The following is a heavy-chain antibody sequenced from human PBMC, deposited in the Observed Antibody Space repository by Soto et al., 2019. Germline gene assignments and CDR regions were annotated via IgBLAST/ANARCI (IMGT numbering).Heavy chain of an antibody. CDR3: ARKKGDTFDI. J-gene: IGHJ3*02. CDR1: GFTFSSYG. Sequence: GGSLRLSCAASGFTFSSYGMHWVRQAPGKGLEWVSFISSSGTYTYYADSLKGRFTISRDNAKDSLYLQMNSLRAEDTAVYYCARKKGDTFDIWGQGTMVTVSS. CDR2: ISSSGTYT. V-gene: IGHV3-21*01.